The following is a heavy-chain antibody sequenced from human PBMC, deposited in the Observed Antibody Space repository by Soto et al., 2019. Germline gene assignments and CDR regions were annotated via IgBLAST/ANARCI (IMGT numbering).Heavy chain of an antibody. CDR2: IYHSGMP. CDR1: GASISTYY. J-gene: IGHJ6*02. D-gene: IGHD1-26*01. CDR3: ARRVGATAGGYGMDV. Sequence: QVQLQESGPGLVKPSETLSLTCTVSGASISTYYWSWIRQPPGKGLEWIGYIYHSGMPHYSPPLKSRVTMSLDTSPGQFSLKLSSVSAADTAVYYCARRVGATAGGYGMDVWGQGTTVTVSS. V-gene: IGHV4-59*08.